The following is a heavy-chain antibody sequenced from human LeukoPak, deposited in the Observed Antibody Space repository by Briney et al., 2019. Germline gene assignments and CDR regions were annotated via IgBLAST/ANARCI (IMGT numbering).Heavy chain of an antibody. D-gene: IGHD5-18*01. CDR3: GIGRSHTAMVP. Sequence: ASVKVSCKASGGTFSSYAMSWVRQAPGQRLEWMGGIIPIFGTANYAQKFQGRVTITGDASASTAYMELSSVRSEDTAVYYCGIGRSHTAMVPGGQGTLVTVSS. J-gene: IGHJ5*02. CDR2: IIPIFGTA. V-gene: IGHV1-69*13. CDR1: GGTFSSYA.